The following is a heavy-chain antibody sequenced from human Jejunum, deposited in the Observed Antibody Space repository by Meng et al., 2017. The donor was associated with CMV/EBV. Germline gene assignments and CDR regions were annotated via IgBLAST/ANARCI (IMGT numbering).Heavy chain of an antibody. D-gene: IGHD3-3*01. V-gene: IGHV3-7*01. J-gene: IGHJ5*02. CDR2: IKQDGSEK. CDR3: ARDQKHVLDFWSGYRGSWGSDWFDP. Sequence: LVPQASGKGLAWVANIKQDGSEKYYVDSVKGRFTISRDNAKNSLYLQMNSLRVEDTAVYYCARDQKHVLDFWSGYRGSWGSDWFDPWGQGTLVTVSS.